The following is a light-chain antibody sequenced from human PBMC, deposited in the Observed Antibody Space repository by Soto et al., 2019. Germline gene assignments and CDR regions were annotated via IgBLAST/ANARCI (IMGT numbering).Light chain of an antibody. CDR1: QSISSGY. CDR2: GAS. V-gene: IGKV3-20*01. CDR3: QQYGGSLLVT. Sequence: ETVLTQSPGTLSLSPGERATLSCRASQSISSGYLAWYQQRPGQAPRLLISGASNRATGIPDRFSGSGSGTDFTLTISRLEPEDFAVYYCQQYGGSLLVTFGGGTKVEIK. J-gene: IGKJ4*01.